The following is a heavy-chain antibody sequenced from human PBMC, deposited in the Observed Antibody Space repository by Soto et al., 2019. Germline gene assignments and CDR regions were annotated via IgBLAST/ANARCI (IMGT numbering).Heavy chain of an antibody. Sequence: GASVKVSCKASGYTFTSYGLSWVRQAPGQGLEWMGWISAYNGNTNYAQKLQGRVTMTTDTSTSTAYMELRSLRSDDTAVYYCARGSGYDSDYYYYGMDVWGQGTTVTVSS. CDR3: ARGSGYDSDYYYYGMDV. CDR1: GYTFTSYG. CDR2: ISAYNGNT. J-gene: IGHJ6*02. V-gene: IGHV1-18*01. D-gene: IGHD5-12*01.